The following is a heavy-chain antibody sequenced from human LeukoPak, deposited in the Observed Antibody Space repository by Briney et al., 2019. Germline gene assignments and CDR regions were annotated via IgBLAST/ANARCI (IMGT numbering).Heavy chain of an antibody. CDR1: GFAFSTYN. CDR2: ISSRSNYI. Sequence: GGSLRLSCAASGFAFSTYNMNWVRQAPGKGLEWVSSISSRSNYIHYADSVKGRFTISRDNAKNSLYLQMNSLRAEDTDVYYCARDVGASAPDAFDIWGQGTMVTVSS. J-gene: IGHJ3*02. CDR3: ARDVGASAPDAFDI. D-gene: IGHD1-26*01. V-gene: IGHV3-21*01.